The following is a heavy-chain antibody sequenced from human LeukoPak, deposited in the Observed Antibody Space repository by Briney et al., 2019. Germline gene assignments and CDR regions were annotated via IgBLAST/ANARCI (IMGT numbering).Heavy chain of an antibody. Sequence: GGSLRLSCVASGLTFSSYGMHGVRQVPGKGGEGGAFIRGDGTSQYYVDSVKGRFFISRDNSKNTLYLQMNSLRAEDTAVYYCAAPNDFWNGYDYYMDVWGKGTTVSVSS. V-gene: IGHV3-30*02. CDR1: GLTFSSYG. D-gene: IGHD3-3*01. CDR3: AAPNDFWNGYDYYMDV. CDR2: IRGDGTSQ. J-gene: IGHJ6*03.